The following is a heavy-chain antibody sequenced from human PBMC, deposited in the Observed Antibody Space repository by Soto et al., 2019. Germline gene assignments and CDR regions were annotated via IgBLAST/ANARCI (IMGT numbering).Heavy chain of an antibody. Sequence: GASVKVSCKASGGTFSSYAISWVRQAPGQGLEWKGGIIPIFGTANYAQKFQGRVTITADESTSTAYMELSSLRSEDTAVYYCARDLGSDSSGYYYPHNWFDPWGQGTLVTVSS. CDR1: GGTFSSYA. CDR3: ARDLGSDSSGYYYPHNWFDP. J-gene: IGHJ5*02. CDR2: IIPIFGTA. D-gene: IGHD3-22*01. V-gene: IGHV1-69*13.